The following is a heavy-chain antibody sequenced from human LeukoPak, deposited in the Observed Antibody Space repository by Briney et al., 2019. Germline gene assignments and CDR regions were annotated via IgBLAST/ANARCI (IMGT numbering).Heavy chain of an antibody. CDR2: IIPIFGTA. CDR1: GGTFSSYA. D-gene: IGHD3-10*01. J-gene: IGHJ4*02. Sequence: GASVKVSCKASGGTFSSYAISWVRQAPGQGLEWMGGIIPIFGTANYAQKFQGRVTITTDESTSTAYMELSSLRSEDTAVYYCAILPSRRGVLPIDYWGQGTLVTVSS. V-gene: IGHV1-69*05. CDR3: AILPSRRGVLPIDY.